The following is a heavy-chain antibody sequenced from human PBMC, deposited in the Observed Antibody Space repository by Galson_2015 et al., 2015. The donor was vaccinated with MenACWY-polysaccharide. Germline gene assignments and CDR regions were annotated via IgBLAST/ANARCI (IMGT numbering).Heavy chain of an antibody. CDR3: ARDSHYNTLDY. CDR2: ISYDGINT. CDR1: GFTFSTYG. Sequence: SLRLSCAASGFTFSTYGMHWVRQAPGKGLEWVAVISYDGINTHYIDSVKGRFSISRDNSKNTLYLQMNSLRAEDTAVYYCARDSHYNTLDYWGQGTLVAVSS. J-gene: IGHJ4*02. D-gene: IGHD1-1*01. V-gene: IGHV3-30*03.